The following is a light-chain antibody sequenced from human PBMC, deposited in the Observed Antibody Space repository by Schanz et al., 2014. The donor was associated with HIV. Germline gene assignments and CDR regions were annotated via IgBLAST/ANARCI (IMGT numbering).Light chain of an antibody. CDR1: QSVSSN. CDR2: GAS. J-gene: IGKJ4*01. V-gene: IGKV3-20*01. Sequence: EIVLTQSPGTLSLSPGERATLSCRASQSVSSNLAWYQQKPGQAPRLLIYGASTRATGIPARFSGSGSGTEFTLTISRLEPEDFAVYFCQYFGNSGGTFGGGTKVEIK. CDR3: QYFGNSGGT.